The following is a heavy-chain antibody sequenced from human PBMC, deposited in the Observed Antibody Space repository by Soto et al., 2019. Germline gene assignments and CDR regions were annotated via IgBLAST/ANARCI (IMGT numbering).Heavy chain of an antibody. J-gene: IGHJ4*02. CDR3: ARDLKLSGGSRIGYLDF. CDR1: GDSVSTNSAA. V-gene: IGHV6-1*01. Sequence: PSQTLSLTCAISGDSVSTNSAAWNWIRQSPSRGLEWLGRTYYRSKWYTDYAISVRSRISINPDTSKNQFSLQLNSVTPEDTAVYYCARDLKLSGGSRIGYLDFWGQGTLVTVSS. D-gene: IGHD1-26*01. CDR2: TYYRSKWYT.